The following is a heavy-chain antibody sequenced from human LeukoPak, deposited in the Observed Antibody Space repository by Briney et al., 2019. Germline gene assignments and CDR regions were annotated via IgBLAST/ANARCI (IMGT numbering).Heavy chain of an antibody. D-gene: IGHD2-15*01. V-gene: IGHV4-59*01. CDR3: ARATGYCSGGSCYLPASFDY. Sequence: SETLSLTCTVSGGSISSYYWSWIRQPPGKGLEWIGYIYYSGSTNYNPSLKSRVTISVDTSKNQFSLKLSSVTAADTAVYYCARATGYCSGGSCYLPASFDYWGQGTLVTVSS. CDR1: GGSISSYY. CDR2: IYYSGST. J-gene: IGHJ4*02.